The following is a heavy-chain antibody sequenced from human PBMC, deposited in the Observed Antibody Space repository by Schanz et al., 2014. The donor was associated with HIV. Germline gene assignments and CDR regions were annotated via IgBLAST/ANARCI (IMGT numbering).Heavy chain of an antibody. D-gene: IGHD3-22*01. CDR2: ISYDGTNK. CDR3: AKDRNHYDSRYRGKGNYYYYYGMDV. J-gene: IGHJ6*02. V-gene: IGHV3-30*18. CDR1: GFTFDSYG. Sequence: VQLVESGGGLVKPGGSLRLSCAASGFTFDSYGIHWVRQAPGKGLEWVAVISYDGTNKKFADSVKGRFTISRDNSKNTPYLQMKSLRPEDTAVYYCAKDRNHYDSRYRGKGNYYYYYGMDVWGQGTTVTVS.